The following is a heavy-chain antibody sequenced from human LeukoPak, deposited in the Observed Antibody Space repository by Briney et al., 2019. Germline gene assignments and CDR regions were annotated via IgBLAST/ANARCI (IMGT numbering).Heavy chain of an antibody. Sequence: SETLSLTCTVSGDSVSNYYWTWIRQPPGKGLEWIGYIFYSGSTNFNPSLKSRVTMSVDTSKNQFSLKLSSVTAADTAAYHCARGPDYGDHQRPDYYYFGMDVWGKGTTVTVSS. J-gene: IGHJ6*04. CDR2: IFYSGST. D-gene: IGHD4-17*01. CDR1: GDSVSNYY. CDR3: ARGPDYGDHQRPDYYYFGMDV. V-gene: IGHV4-59*02.